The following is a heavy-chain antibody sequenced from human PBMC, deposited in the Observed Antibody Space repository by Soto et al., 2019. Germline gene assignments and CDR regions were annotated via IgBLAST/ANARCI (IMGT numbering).Heavy chain of an antibody. V-gene: IGHV3-30-3*01. CDR1: GFTFSNYA. J-gene: IGHJ5*02. Sequence: QVQLVESGGGVVQPGRSLRLSCAASGFTFSNYAMHWVRQAPGKGLEWVAVISYDGSNKYYADSVKGRFTISRDNSKNTLYLQMNSLRTEDTAVYYCASWEYTNSYSWFDPWGQGTLVTVSS. CDR3: ASWEYTNSYSWFDP. D-gene: IGHD6-13*01. CDR2: ISYDGSNK.